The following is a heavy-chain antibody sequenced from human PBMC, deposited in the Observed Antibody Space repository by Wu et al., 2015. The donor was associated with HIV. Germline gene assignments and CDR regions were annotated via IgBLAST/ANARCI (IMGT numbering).Heavy chain of an antibody. V-gene: IGHV1-46*01. Sequence: QIQLTQSGFEVKESGASVKVSCKGSGYNFRVYFIHWVRQAPGHEPEWMGMINPSGGSRNYAQKFQGRVTITADESTSTAYMELSSLRSEDTAVYYCARWIIAAAGNYGMDVWGKGTTVTVSS. CDR3: ARWIIAAAGNYGMDV. CDR1: GYNFRVYF. D-gene: IGHD6-13*01. J-gene: IGHJ6*04. CDR2: INPSGGSR.